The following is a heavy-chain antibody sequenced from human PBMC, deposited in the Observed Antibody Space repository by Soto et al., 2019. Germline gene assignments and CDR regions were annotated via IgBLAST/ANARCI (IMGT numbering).Heavy chain of an antibody. CDR2: IYHSGST. CDR3: ARVVPAGENYYYYGMDV. V-gene: IGHV4-4*02. D-gene: IGHD2-2*01. Sequence: PSETLSLTCAVSGGSISSSNWWSWVRQPPGKGLEWIGEIYHSGSTNYNPSLKSRVTISVDKSKNQFSLKLSSVTAADTAVYYCARVVPAGENYYYYGMDVWGQGTTVTVSS. CDR1: GGSISSSNW. J-gene: IGHJ6*02.